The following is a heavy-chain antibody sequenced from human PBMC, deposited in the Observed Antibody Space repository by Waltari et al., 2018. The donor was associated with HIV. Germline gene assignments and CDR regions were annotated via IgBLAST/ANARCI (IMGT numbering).Heavy chain of an antibody. D-gene: IGHD2-8*02. J-gene: IGHJ6*02. V-gene: IGHV1-2*02. CDR1: GYTFTGYY. Sequence: QVQLVQSGAEVKKPGASVKVSCKASGYTFTGYYIHWVRQAPGQGLEWMGWINPNRGGTNYAQKFQGRVTMTRDTSISTAYMELSRLRSDDTAVYYCARELRAGGHYYYGMDVWGQGTTVTVSS. CDR3: ARELRAGGHYYYGMDV. CDR2: INPNRGGT.